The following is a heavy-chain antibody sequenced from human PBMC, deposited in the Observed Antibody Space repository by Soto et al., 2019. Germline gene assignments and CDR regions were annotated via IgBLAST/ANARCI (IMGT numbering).Heavy chain of an antibody. CDR3: ERHSKGSGIYYSHYYYYGMDV. J-gene: IGHJ6*02. D-gene: IGHD3-10*01. CDR2: IYYSGST. CDR1: GDSISSSTYF. V-gene: IGHV4-39*01. Sequence: SETLSLTCTVSGDSISSSTYFWGWVRQPPGKGLEWIGSIYYSGSTYYNPSLKSRVTISVDTSKNQFSLKLSSVTAADTAVYYCERHSKGSGIYYSHYYYYGMDVCGQXSTVTVSS.